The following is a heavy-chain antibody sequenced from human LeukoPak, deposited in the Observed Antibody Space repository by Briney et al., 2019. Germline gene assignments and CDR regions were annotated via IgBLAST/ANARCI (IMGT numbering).Heavy chain of an antibody. J-gene: IGHJ5*02. CDR2: IYYSGST. Sequence: PSETLSLTCTVSGGSISGTSYYWGWIRQPPGKGLEWIGSIYYSGSTYYNPSLKSRVTISVDTSKNQFSLELSSVTAADTAVYYCARVQSRLSWFDPWGQGTLVTVSS. CDR3: ARVQSRLSWFDP. V-gene: IGHV4-39*07. CDR1: GGSISGTSYY.